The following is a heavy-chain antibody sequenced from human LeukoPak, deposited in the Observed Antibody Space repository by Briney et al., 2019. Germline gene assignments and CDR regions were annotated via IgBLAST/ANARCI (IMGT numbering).Heavy chain of an antibody. J-gene: IGHJ4*02. Sequence: PGGSLRLSCAASGFTFGAYAMNWVRQAPGKGLEWVSTISGGGDSTNYAASVKGRFTISRDSSKNTVYLQLDNLRAEDTAVYYCAKGANYYGSGREFDTWGQGTLVTVSS. CDR1: GFTFGAYA. V-gene: IGHV3-23*01. CDR2: ISGGGDST. CDR3: AKGANYYGSGREFDT. D-gene: IGHD3-10*01.